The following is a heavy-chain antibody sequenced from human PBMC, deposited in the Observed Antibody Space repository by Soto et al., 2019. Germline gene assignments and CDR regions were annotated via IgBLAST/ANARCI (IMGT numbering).Heavy chain of an antibody. V-gene: IGHV4-38-2*01. J-gene: IGHJ3*02. CDR2: IYRSGNT. Sequence: ETLSLTCAVSAYSITNAYYWAWIRQPPGKGLEWIGSIYRSGNTYYNPSLKSRVTISVDTSENHFSLKLISVTAADTAVYYCARGENDAFDIWGQGTMVTVSS. CDR3: ARGENDAFDI. CDR1: AYSITNAYY.